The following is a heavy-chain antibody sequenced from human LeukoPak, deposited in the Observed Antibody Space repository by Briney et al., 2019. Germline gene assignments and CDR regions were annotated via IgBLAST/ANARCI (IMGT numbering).Heavy chain of an antibody. D-gene: IGHD3-3*01. J-gene: IGHJ4*02. CDR3: ARAPRDYYVDY. CDR2: IYPGDSDT. V-gene: IGHV5-51*01. Sequence: GESLKISCKGSGYSVTSYWIGWVRQRPGNGLEWLGIIYPGDSDTRYSPSFQGQVTISADKSISTAYLQWISLKASDTAMYYCARAPRDYYVDYWGQGTLVTLSS. CDR1: GYSVTSYW.